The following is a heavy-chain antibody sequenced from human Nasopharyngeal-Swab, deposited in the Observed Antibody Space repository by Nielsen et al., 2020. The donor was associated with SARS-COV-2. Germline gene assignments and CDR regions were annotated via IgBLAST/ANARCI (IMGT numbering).Heavy chain of an antibody. CDR3: ARDGSMVRGVMMSDWFDP. D-gene: IGHD3-10*01. J-gene: IGHJ5*02. V-gene: IGHV3-30-3*01. CDR2: ISYDGSNK. CDR1: GFTFGDYA. Sequence: GESLKISCTASGFTFGDYAMSWFRQAPGKGLEWVAVISYDGSNKYYADSVKGRFTISRDNSKNTLYLQMNSLRAEDTAVYYCARDGSMVRGVMMSDWFDPWGQGTLVTVSS.